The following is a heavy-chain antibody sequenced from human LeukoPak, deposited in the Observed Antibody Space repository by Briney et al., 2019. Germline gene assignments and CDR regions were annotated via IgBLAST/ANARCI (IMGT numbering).Heavy chain of an antibody. CDR2: ISSSSSYI. V-gene: IGHV3-21*01. CDR1: GFTVSSNY. Sequence: GGSLRLSCAASGFTVSSNYMNWVRQAPGKGLEWVSYISSSSSYIYYADSVKGRFTISRDNAKNSLYLQMNSLRAEDTAVYYCARVDAFDLWGQGTMVTVSS. CDR3: ARVDAFDL. J-gene: IGHJ3*01.